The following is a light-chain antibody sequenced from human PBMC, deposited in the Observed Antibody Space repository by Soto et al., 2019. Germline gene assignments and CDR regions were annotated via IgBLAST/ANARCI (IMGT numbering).Light chain of an antibody. CDR3: STYTSTNTWV. CDR2: VVT. CDR1: SSDLGGYKY. V-gene: IGLV2-14*01. Sequence: QSVLTQPASVSGSPGQSITISCTGTSSDLGGYKYVSWYQHHPGKAPKLIIYVVTNRPSGVSSRFSGSKSGNTPSLTISGLQAEDEADYYCSTYTSTNTWVFGGGTKLTVL. J-gene: IGLJ3*02.